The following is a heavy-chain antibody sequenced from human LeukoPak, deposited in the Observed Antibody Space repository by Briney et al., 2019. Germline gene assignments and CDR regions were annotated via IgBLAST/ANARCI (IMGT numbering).Heavy chain of an antibody. V-gene: IGHV4-34*01. J-gene: IGHJ6*03. Sequence: PSETLSLTCAVYGGSFSGYYWSWIRQPPGKGLEWIGEINHSGSTNYNPSLKSRVTISVDTSKNQFSLKLSSVTAADTAVYYCARELLYYYMDVWGKGTTVTVSS. D-gene: IGHD1-7*01. CDR1: GGSFSGYY. CDR2: INHSGST. CDR3: ARELLYYYMDV.